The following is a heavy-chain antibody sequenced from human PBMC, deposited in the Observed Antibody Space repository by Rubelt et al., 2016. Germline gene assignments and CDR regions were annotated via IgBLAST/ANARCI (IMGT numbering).Heavy chain of an antibody. D-gene: IGHD2-21*02. CDR3: ARELGGDFDAYDF. CDR2: LNPRGST. Sequence: QVQLQQWGAGLLKPSETLSLTCAVYGGSVSGYFWTWIRQAPGKGLAWIGELNPRGSTTYNPSLKSRGPISVDPSKNQFTLKLSAVTAADTAVYYCARELGGDFDAYDFWGQGTMVTVSS. CDR1: GGSVSGYF. V-gene: IGHV4-34*02. J-gene: IGHJ3*01.